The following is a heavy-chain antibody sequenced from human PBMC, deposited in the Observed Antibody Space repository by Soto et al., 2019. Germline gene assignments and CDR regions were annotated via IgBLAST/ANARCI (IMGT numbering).Heavy chain of an antibody. J-gene: IGHJ4*02. CDR2: IYYSGST. Sequence: QVQLQESGPGLVKPSQTLSLTCTVSGGSISSGGYYWSWIRQHPGKGLEWIGYIYYSGSTYYNPSLKSRVTISVDTSENQFSLKLSSVTAADTAVYYCARVRLVARSYYFDYWGQGTLVTVSS. D-gene: IGHD5-12*01. CDR3: ARVRLVARSYYFDY. CDR1: GGSISSGGYY. V-gene: IGHV4-31*03.